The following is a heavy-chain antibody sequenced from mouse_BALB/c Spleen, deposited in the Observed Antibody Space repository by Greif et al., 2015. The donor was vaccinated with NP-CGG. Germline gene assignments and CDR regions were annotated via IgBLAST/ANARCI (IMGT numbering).Heavy chain of an antibody. J-gene: IGHJ2*01. Sequence: EVKLQESGPGLVKPSQSLSLTCTVTGYSITSDYAWNWIRQFPGNKLEWMGYISYSGSTSYNPSLKSRISITRDTSKNQFLLQLNSVTTEDTATYYCARRNYYGNYFDYWGQGTTLTVSS. CDR1: GYSITSDYA. V-gene: IGHV3-2*02. CDR3: ARRNYYGNYFDY. D-gene: IGHD2-1*01. CDR2: ISYSGST.